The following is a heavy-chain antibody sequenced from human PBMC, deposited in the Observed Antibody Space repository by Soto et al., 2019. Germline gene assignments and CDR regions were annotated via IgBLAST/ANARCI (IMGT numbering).Heavy chain of an antibody. D-gene: IGHD1-1*01. J-gene: IGHJ3*01. CDR2: ILPFFGTA. CDR1: GGSFRREA. Sequence: QVQLVQSGAEVKKPGSSVKVSCKASGGSFRREAINWVRQAPGQGPEWMGGILPFFGTADYAQKFQGRVTLTADVSTTTGYMELGSLRFEDTAVDYCARGHACGGNSEAFDVWGQGTMVIVSS. CDR3: ARGHACGGNSEAFDV. V-gene: IGHV1-69*12.